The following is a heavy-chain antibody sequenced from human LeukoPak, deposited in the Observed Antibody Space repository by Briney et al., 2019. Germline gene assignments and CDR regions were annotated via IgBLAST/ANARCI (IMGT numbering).Heavy chain of an antibody. CDR2: ISAYNGDT. J-gene: IGHJ5*02. Sequence: ASVKVSCKASGYTFTSYAFSWVRQAPGQGLEWMGWISAYNGDTKYAQKFQGRVTLTTDTSTSIGYMELRSLTSDDTAVYYCARGQLVPPNWFDPWGQGTLVTVSS. CDR3: ARGQLVPPNWFDP. V-gene: IGHV1-18*01. D-gene: IGHD6-6*01. CDR1: GYTFTSYA.